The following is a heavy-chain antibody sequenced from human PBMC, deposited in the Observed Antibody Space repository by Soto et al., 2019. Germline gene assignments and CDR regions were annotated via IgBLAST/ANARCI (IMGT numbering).Heavy chain of an antibody. Sequence: PSETLSLTCSVSGGSIRDYFWTWVRQPPGKGLEWIGYISSSGTINYNSSLKSRVTISLDTSRNHFPLKLSSVTTADTAVYFCARDRKLVIPGNYYYYGMDVWGQGTTVTVSS. CDR1: GGSIRDYF. CDR2: ISSSGTI. D-gene: IGHD3-9*01. V-gene: IGHV4-59*01. CDR3: ARDRKLVIPGNYYYYGMDV. J-gene: IGHJ6*02.